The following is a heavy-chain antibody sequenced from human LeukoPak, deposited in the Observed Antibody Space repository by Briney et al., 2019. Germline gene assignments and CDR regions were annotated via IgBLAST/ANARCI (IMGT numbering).Heavy chain of an antibody. J-gene: IGHJ3*02. CDR3: ARMLLLWFGEGLGAFDI. CDR2: ISAYNGNT. V-gene: IGHV1-18*01. CDR1: GYTFTSYG. Sequence: ASVKVSCKASGYTFTSYGISWVRQAPGQGLEWMGWISAYNGNTNYAQKLQGRVTMTTDTSTSTAYMELRSLRSDDTAVYYCARMLLLWFGEGLGAFDIWGQGTMVTVSS. D-gene: IGHD3-10*01.